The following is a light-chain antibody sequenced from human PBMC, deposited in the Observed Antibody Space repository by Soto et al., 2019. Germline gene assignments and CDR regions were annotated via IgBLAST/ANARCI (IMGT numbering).Light chain of an antibody. CDR1: QSVRSNN. Sequence: EIVLTQSPGTLSLSPGERATLSCRASQSVRSNNLAWYQQKPGQAPRLLIYDASSRATGIPDRFGGSGSGTDFTLTISRLEAEDFAVYSCQQYGSAPPITFGQGTRLEIK. CDR2: DAS. J-gene: IGKJ5*01. V-gene: IGKV3-20*01. CDR3: QQYGSAPPIT.